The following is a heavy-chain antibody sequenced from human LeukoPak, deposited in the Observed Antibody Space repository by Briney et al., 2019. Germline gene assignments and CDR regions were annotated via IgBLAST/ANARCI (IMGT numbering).Heavy chain of an antibody. V-gene: IGHV4-39*07. CDR2: IYYSGST. J-gene: IGHJ4*02. CDR3: ARVIAAAGWGLDY. D-gene: IGHD6-13*01. Sequence: PSETLSLICTVSGVSISNNNYYWGWIRQPPGKGLEWIGSIYYSGSTYYNPSLKSRVTISVDTSKNQFSLKLSSVTAADTAVYYCARVIAAAGWGLDYWGQGTLVTVSS. CDR1: GVSISNNNYY.